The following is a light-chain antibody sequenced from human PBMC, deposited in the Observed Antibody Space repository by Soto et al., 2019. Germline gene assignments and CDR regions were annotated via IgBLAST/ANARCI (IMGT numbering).Light chain of an antibody. CDR2: GTS. V-gene: IGKV3-15*01. J-gene: IGKJ5*01. Sequence: SPGPLPFSPGAISTLSVSARQSVSRNLASYQPNPCQAPRLLISGTSTSATGSPARFSGSGSGTAFILPISSLQSEDFAVYYCQQYNNWPPITFDQGTRLEIK. CDR3: QQYNNWPPIT. CDR1: QSVSRN.